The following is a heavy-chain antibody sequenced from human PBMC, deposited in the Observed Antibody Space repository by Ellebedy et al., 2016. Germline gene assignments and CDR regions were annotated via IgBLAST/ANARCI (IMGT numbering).Heavy chain of an antibody. CDR2: INPISGGT. V-gene: IGHV1-2*02. Sequence: ASVKVSCXASGYTFTGYYMHWVRQAPGQGLEWMGWINPISGGTHYAQKFQGRITMTRDTSITTAYMELSRLRSDDTAVYYCARGDGFGRPKIYYYYMDVWGKGTTVTVSS. J-gene: IGHJ6*03. D-gene: IGHD3-10*01. CDR1: GYTFTGYY. CDR3: ARGDGFGRPKIYYYYMDV.